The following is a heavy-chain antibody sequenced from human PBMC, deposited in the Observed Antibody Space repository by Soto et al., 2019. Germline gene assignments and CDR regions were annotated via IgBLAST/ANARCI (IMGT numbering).Heavy chain of an antibody. Sequence: ASVKVSCKASGYTFTSYGISWVRQAPGQGLEWMGWISAYNGNTNYAQKLQGRVTMTTDTSTSTAYMELRSLRSDDTAVYYCARLSGTGDPHDNYYFDYWGQGTLVTVSS. CDR3: ARLSGTGDPHDNYYFDY. CDR2: ISAYNGNT. D-gene: IGHD7-27*01. CDR1: GYTFTSYG. J-gene: IGHJ4*02. V-gene: IGHV1-18*01.